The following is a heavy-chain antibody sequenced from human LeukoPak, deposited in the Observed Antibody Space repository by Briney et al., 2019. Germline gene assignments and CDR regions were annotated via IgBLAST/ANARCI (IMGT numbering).Heavy chain of an antibody. CDR2: IYYSGST. D-gene: IGHD5-18*01. CDR1: GGSFSGYY. CDR3: ARVDTAMVFYYYYYMDV. J-gene: IGHJ6*03. V-gene: IGHV4-34*01. Sequence: SETLSLTCAVYGGSFSGYYWSWIRQPPGKGLEWIGSIYYSGSTYYNPSLKSRVTISVDTSKNQFSLKLSSVTAADTAVYYCARVDTAMVFYYYYYMDVWGKGTTVTVSS.